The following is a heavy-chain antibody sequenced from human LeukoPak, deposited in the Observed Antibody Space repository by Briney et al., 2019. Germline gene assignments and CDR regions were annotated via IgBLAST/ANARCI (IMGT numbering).Heavy chain of an antibody. CDR2: IYTSGST. CDR3: AGTTGSSGGY. V-gene: IGHV4-61*02. Sequence: PSQTLSLTCTVSGGSISSGSYYWSWIRQPVGKGLEWIGRIYTSGSTNYNPSLKSRVTISVDTSKNQFSLKLSSVTAADKAVYYCAGTTGSSGGYWGQGTLVTVSS. CDR1: GGSISSGSYY. J-gene: IGHJ4*02. D-gene: IGHD3-10*01.